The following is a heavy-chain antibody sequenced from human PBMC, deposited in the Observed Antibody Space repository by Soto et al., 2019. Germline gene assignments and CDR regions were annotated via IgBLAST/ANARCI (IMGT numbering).Heavy chain of an antibody. J-gene: IGHJ6*03. D-gene: IGHD6-13*01. CDR1: GFTVRSNY. CDR3: ARDSAAVGGDYYYYMDV. Sequence: GSLRLSCAASGFTVRSNYMSWVRQAPGKGLEWVSVIYSGGSTYYADSVKGRFTISRHNSKNTLYLQMNSLRAEDTAVYYCARDSAAVGGDYYYYMDVWGKGTTVTVSS. V-gene: IGHV3-53*04. CDR2: IYSGGST.